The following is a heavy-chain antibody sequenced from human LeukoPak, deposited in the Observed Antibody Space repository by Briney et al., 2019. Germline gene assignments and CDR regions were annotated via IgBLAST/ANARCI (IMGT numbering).Heavy chain of an antibody. CDR3: ARDRGHAFDI. CDR2: ISGGGGST. D-gene: IGHD5-12*01. CDR1: GFTFSSYG. V-gene: IGHV3-23*01. Sequence: GGSLRLSCAASGFTFSSYGMSWVRQAPGEGLEWVSAISGGGGSTYYADSVKGRFTISRDNSKNTLYLQMNSLRAEDTAVYYCARDRGHAFDIWGQGTMVTVSS. J-gene: IGHJ3*02.